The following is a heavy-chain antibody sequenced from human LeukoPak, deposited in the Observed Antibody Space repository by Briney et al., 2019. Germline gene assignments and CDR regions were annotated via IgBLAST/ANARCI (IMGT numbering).Heavy chain of an antibody. Sequence: GGSLRLSCAASGFTFSSYAMNWVRQAPGKGLEWVSSVTSTSAYVHYAESVKGRFTVSRDDAKNSLYLEMHSLRADDTAVYYCARDRWEPENWFDSWGQGTLVIVSS. J-gene: IGHJ5*01. D-gene: IGHD1-26*01. CDR2: VTSTSAYV. CDR1: GFTFSSYA. V-gene: IGHV3-21*01. CDR3: ARDRWEPENWFDS.